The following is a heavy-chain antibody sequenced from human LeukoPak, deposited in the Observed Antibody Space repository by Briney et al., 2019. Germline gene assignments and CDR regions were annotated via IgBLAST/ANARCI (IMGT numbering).Heavy chain of an antibody. D-gene: IGHD2-15*01. J-gene: IGHJ6*03. V-gene: IGHV4-30-4*08. Sequence: SETLSLTCAVSGYSISSGDYYWSWIRQPPGKGLEWIGYIYYSGSTYYNPSLKSRVTISVDTSKNQFSLKLSSVTAADTAVYYCARAGYCSGGSCYPSFDYYYYMDVWGKGTTVTVSS. CDR1: GYSISSGDYY. CDR2: IYYSGST. CDR3: ARAGYCSGGSCYPSFDYYYYMDV.